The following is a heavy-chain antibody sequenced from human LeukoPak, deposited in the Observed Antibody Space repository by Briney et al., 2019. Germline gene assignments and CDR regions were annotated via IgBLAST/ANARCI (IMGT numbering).Heavy chain of an antibody. CDR3: ARDRGSYYRLGAFDI. CDR1: GFTFSSYS. Sequence: GGSLKLSCPASGFTFSSYSMNWVRQAPGKGLEWVSYISSSSSTIYYADSVKGRFTISRDNAKNSLYLQMNSLRDEDTAVYYCARDRGSYYRLGAFDIWGQGTMVTVSP. CDR2: ISSSSSTI. J-gene: IGHJ3*02. V-gene: IGHV3-48*02. D-gene: IGHD1-26*01.